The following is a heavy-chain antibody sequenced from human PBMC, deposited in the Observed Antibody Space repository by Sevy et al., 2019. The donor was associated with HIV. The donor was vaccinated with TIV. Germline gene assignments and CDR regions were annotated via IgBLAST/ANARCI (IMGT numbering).Heavy chain of an antibody. CDR2: ISSSTI. CDR3: ARLSGYSSSWSYFDY. CDR1: GFTFSSYS. D-gene: IGHD6-13*01. J-gene: IGHJ4*02. Sequence: GGSLRLSCAASGFTFSSYSMNWVRQAPGKGLEWVSYISSSTIYYADSVKGRFTISRDNAKNSLYLQMNSLSAEDTAVYYCARLSGYSSSWSYFDYWGQGNLVTVSS. V-gene: IGHV3-48*01.